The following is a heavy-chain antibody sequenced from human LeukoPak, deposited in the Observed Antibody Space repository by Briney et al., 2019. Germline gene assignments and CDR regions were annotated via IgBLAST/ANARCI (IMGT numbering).Heavy chain of an antibody. Sequence: PGRSLXXXXXXXXFTFDDYAXHWVRQXPGKGXXGVSGISWNSGSKVYADSVKGGLTISRDNAKKSLYLQMNSLRGGDRDGYYIAKEAIIASAFDIWGQGTMVTVSS. J-gene: IGHJ3*02. CDR2: ISWNSGSK. V-gene: IGHV3-9*01. CDR3: AKEAIIASAFDI. D-gene: IGHD6-13*01. CDR1: XFTFDDYA.